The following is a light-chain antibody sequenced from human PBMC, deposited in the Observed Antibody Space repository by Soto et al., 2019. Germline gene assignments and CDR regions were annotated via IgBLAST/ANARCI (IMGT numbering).Light chain of an antibody. V-gene: IGLV1-47*01. CDR1: SSNIGSNY. CDR2: RNN. Sequence: QSVLTQPPSASGTPGQRVTISCSGSSSNIGSNYVYWYQQLPGTAPKLLIYRNNQRPSGVPDRFSGSKSGTSASLAISGLRSEDEADYYWAAWDDRLSGYVFGTGTKLTVL. CDR3: AAWDDRLSGYV. J-gene: IGLJ1*01.